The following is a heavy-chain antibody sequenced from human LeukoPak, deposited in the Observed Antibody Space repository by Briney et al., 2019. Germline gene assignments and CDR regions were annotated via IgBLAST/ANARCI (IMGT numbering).Heavy chain of an antibody. D-gene: IGHD3-22*01. CDR2: IYYSGST. CDR3: ARGTGDSSGYYFQH. CDR1: GGSISSYY. J-gene: IGHJ1*01. V-gene: IGHV4-59*01. Sequence: SETLSLTCTVSGGSISSYYWSWIRQPPGKGLEWIGYIYYSGSTNYNPSLKSRVTIPVDTSKNQFSLKLSSVTAADTAVYYCARGTGDSSGYYFQHWGQGTLVTVSS.